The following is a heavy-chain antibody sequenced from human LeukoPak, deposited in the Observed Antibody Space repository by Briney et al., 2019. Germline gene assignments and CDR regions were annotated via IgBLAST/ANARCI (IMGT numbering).Heavy chain of an antibody. CDR1: GGSFSGDY. J-gene: IGHJ4*02. CDR3: ASLEGRSGSYYNFDY. Sequence: SETLSLTCAVYGGSFSGDYWSWIRQPPGKGLEWIGEINHSGSTNYNPSLKSRVTISVDTSKNQFSLKLSSVTAADTAVYYCASLEGRSGSYYNFDYWGQGTLVTVSS. CDR2: INHSGST. D-gene: IGHD3-10*01. V-gene: IGHV4-34*01.